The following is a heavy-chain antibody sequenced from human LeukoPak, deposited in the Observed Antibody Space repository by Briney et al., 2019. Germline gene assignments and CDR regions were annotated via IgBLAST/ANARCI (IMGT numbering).Heavy chain of an antibody. D-gene: IGHD5-18*01. CDR3: ARDTAMVNDY. V-gene: IGHV3-30*01. J-gene: IGHJ4*02. CDR2: ISYDGSNK. CDR1: GFTFSSYA. Sequence: GRSLRLSCAASGFTFSSYAMHWVRQAPGKGLEWVAVISYDGSNKYHADSVKGRFTISRDNSKNTLYLQMNSLRAEDTAVYYCARDTAMVNDYWGQGTLVTVSS.